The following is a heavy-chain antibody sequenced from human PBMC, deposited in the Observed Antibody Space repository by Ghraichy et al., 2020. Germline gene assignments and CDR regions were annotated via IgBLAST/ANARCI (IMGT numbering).Heavy chain of an antibody. V-gene: IGHV4-4*07. J-gene: IGHJ5*02. CDR1: GDSINNYY. CDR3: AREGCTAINCYSWNYWFDP. D-gene: IGHD2-21*02. CDR2: IYNSGST. Sequence: SETLSLTCTVSGDSINNYYWSWIRQPAGKGLEWIGRIYNSGSTNYNPSLESRVTMSVDMSKNQFSLMLNSLTAADTAVYYCAREGCTAINCYSWNYWFDPWGQGTLFTVSS.